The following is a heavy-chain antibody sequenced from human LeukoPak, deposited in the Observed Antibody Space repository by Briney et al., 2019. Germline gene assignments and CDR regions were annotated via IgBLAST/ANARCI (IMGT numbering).Heavy chain of an antibody. CDR3: ASYGDYCDSSGYYSGVFDY. CDR1: GGSVSRGSYY. D-gene: IGHD3-22*01. CDR2: IYYSGST. J-gene: IGHJ4*02. Sequence: PSETLSLTCTVSGGSVSRGSYYWSWIRQPPGKGLEWIGYIYYSGSTNYNPSLKSRVTISVDTSKNQFSLKLSSVTAADTAVYYCASYGDYCDSSGYYSGVFDYWGQGTLVTVSS. V-gene: IGHV4-61*01.